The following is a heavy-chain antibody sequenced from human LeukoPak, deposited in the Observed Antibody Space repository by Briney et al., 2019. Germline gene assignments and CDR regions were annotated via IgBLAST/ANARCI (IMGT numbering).Heavy chain of an antibody. CDR3: ARGPCRHYSNYETGCHYGMGV. CDR2: MNPNSGNT. Sequence: ASVKVSCKASGYTFTSYDINWVRQATGQGLEWMGWMNPNSGNTGYAQKFQGRVTMTGNTSISTAYMELSSLRSEDTAVYYCARGPCRHYSNYETGCHYGMGVWGQGTTVTVSS. CDR1: GYTFTSYD. J-gene: IGHJ6*02. D-gene: IGHD4-11*01. V-gene: IGHV1-8*01.